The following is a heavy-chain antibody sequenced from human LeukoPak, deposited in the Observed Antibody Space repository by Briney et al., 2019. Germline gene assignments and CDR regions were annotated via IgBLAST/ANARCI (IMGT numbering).Heavy chain of an antibody. CDR1: GGTFSSYA. CDR2: IIPIFGTA. J-gene: IGHJ4*02. CDR3: AREGGAAGRLIDY. D-gene: IGHD6-13*01. V-gene: IGHV1-69*13. Sequence: SVKVSCTASGGTFSSYAISWVRQAPGQGLEWMGGIIPIFGTANYAQKFQGRVTITADESTSTAYMELSSLRSEDTAVYYCAREGGAAGRLIDYWGQGTLVTVSS.